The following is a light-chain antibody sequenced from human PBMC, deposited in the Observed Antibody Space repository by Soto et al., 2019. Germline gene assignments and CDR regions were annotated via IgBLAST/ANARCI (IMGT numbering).Light chain of an antibody. CDR1: QSISSW. V-gene: IGKV1-5*01. Sequence: DIQMTQSPSTLSASVGDRVTITCRASQSISSWLAWYQQKPAKAPKLLIYDASSFESGVPSRFSGSGSATEFTLTISSLETDDLETDDCQQYNSYPWTVGQGTKVEIK. J-gene: IGKJ1*01. CDR3: QQYNSYPWT. CDR2: DAS.